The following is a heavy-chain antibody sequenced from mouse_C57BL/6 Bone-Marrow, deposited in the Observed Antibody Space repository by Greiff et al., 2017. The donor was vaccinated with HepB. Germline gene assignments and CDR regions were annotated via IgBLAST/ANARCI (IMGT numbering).Heavy chain of an antibody. CDR3: ARDHDYDAGYYAMDY. CDR1: GFTFSSYA. D-gene: IGHD2-4*01. J-gene: IGHJ4*01. CDR2: ISDGGSYT. V-gene: IGHV5-4*01. Sequence: EVKVVESGGGLVKPGGSLKLSCAASGFTFSSYAMSWVRQTPEKRLEWVATISDGGSYTYYPDNVKGRFTISRDNAKNNLYLQMSHLKSEDTAMYYCARDHDYDAGYYAMDYWGQGTSVTVSS.